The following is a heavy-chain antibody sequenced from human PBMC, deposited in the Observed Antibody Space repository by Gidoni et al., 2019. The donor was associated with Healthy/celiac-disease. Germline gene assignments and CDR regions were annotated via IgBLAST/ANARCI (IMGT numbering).Heavy chain of an antibody. CDR2: IYYSGST. Sequence: QLQLRESGPVLVKPSETLSLTCTVSGGSISSSSYYWGWIRQPPGKGLEWIGSIYYSGSTYYNPSLKSRVTIAVDTSKNQFSLKLSSVTAADTAVYYCARRGRGVNPLDYWGQGTLVTVSS. J-gene: IGHJ4*02. D-gene: IGHD3-10*01. CDR1: GGSISSSSYY. CDR3: ARRGRGVNPLDY. V-gene: IGHV4-39*01.